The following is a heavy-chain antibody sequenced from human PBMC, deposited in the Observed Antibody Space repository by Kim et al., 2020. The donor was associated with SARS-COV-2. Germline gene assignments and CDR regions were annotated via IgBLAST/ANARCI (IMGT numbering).Heavy chain of an antibody. V-gene: IGHV3-48*02. CDR3: AREISSSWYPAFDY. CDR1: GFTFSSYS. J-gene: IGHJ4*02. CDR2: ISSSSSTI. Sequence: GGSLRLSCAASGFTFSSYSMNWVRQAPGKGLEWVSYISSSSSTIYYADSVKGRFTISRDNAKNSLYLQMNSLRDEDTAVYYCAREISSSWYPAFDYWGQGTLVTVSS. D-gene: IGHD6-13*01.